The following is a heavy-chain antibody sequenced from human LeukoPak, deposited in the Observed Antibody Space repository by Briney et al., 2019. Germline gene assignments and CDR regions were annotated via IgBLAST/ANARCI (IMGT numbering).Heavy chain of an antibody. Sequence: PSETLSLTCAVYGGSFSGYYWSWIRQPPGKGLEWIGEINHSGSTNYNPSLKSRVTLSVDTSKNQFSLKLSSVTAADTAVYYCARLSLRVSSSGWSSYYYYYGMDVWGQGTTVTVSS. CDR1: GGSFSGYY. CDR2: INHSGST. CDR3: ARLSLRVSSSGWSSYYYYYGMDV. D-gene: IGHD6-19*01. V-gene: IGHV4-34*01. J-gene: IGHJ6*02.